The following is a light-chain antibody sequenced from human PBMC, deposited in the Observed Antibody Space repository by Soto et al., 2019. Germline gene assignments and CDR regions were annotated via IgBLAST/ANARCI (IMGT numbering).Light chain of an antibody. CDR2: DVS. Sequence: QSALTQPRSVSGSPGLSVTISCTGTSSDVGGYNYVSWYRQHPGKAPKLMIYDVSKRPSGVPDRFSGSKSGNTASLTISGLQAEDEADYYCCSYAGSYTWVFVTGTKLTVL. V-gene: IGLV2-11*01. CDR1: SSDVGGYNY. J-gene: IGLJ1*01. CDR3: CSYAGSYTWV.